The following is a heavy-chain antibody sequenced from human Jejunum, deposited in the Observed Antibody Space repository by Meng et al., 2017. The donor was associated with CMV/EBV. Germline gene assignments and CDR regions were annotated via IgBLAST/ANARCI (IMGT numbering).Heavy chain of an antibody. CDR2: ISWNSANL. CDR1: FTFGDYA. Sequence: FTFGDYAMHWVRPTPGKGLEWVSGISWNSANLGYADSVKGRFTTSRDNAKDSLYLQMDSLRPEDSAFYYCVKAVDYGDYIALRFDYWGQGTLVTVSS. J-gene: IGHJ4*02. CDR3: VKAVDYGDYIALRFDY. V-gene: IGHV3-9*01. D-gene: IGHD4-17*01.